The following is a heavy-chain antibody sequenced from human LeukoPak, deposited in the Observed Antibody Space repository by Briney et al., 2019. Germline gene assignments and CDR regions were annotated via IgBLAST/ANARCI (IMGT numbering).Heavy chain of an antibody. D-gene: IGHD1-26*01. Sequence: PGGSLRLSCAASGFTFSSYWMSWVRQAPGRGLEWLAFIRYDGSNRFYADSVKGRFTISRDNSKNTVFLQMNSLRTEDTAVYYCAKDQSGTFRDYWGQGTLVTVSS. J-gene: IGHJ4*02. V-gene: IGHV3-30*02. CDR3: AKDQSGTFRDY. CDR2: IRYDGSNR. CDR1: GFTFSSYW.